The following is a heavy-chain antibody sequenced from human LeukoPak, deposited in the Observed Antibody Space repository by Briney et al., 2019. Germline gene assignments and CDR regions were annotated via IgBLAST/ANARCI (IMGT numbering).Heavy chain of an antibody. D-gene: IGHD3-16*01. CDR3: AREARGGNFDY. Sequence: PGGSLRLSCAASGFTFSSYGLHWVRQAPGKGLEWVAVISYDGSNKYYADSVKGRFTISRDNSKNTLYLQMNSLRAEDTAVYYCAREARGGNFDYWGQGTLVTVSS. CDR2: ISYDGSNK. J-gene: IGHJ4*02. V-gene: IGHV3-30*03. CDR1: GFTFSSYG.